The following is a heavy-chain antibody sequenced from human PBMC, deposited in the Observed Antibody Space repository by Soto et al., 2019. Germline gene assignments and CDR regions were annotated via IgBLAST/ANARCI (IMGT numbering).Heavy chain of an antibody. D-gene: IGHD4-17*01. Sequence: QGALVQSGAEVKKPGASVKVSCKASGYTFPSSPISWLRQAPGQGLEWLGWINAYSGDRKFAQRFQGRVTMTTDTSTSTAYLELTSLTSDDTAIYYCASANYGDSDYWGQGTLLTVSS. J-gene: IGHJ4*02. CDR3: ASANYGDSDY. CDR2: INAYSGDR. V-gene: IGHV1-18*01. CDR1: GYTFPSSP.